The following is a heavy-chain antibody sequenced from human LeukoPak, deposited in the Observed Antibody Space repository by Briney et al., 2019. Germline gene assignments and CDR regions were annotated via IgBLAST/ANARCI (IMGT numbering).Heavy chain of an antibody. CDR3: ARENTAMPRGDAFDI. V-gene: IGHV3-7*04. Sequence: GGSLRLSCAASGFTFSRHGMHWVRQAPGKGLEWVANIKQDGSEKYYVDSVKGRFTISRDNAKNSLYLQMNSLRAEDTAVYYCARENTAMPRGDAFDIWGQGTMVTVSS. J-gene: IGHJ3*02. D-gene: IGHD5-18*01. CDR2: IKQDGSEK. CDR1: GFTFSRHG.